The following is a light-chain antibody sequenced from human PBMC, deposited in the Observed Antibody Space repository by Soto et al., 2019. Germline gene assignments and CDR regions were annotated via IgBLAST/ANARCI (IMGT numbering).Light chain of an antibody. CDR1: HNILYSSDNKNY. CDR3: QQYYSSPTT. J-gene: IGKJ1*01. CDR2: WAS. V-gene: IGKV4-1*01. Sequence: DIVLTQSPDSLAVSLGERATINCKSSHNILYSSDNKNYLSWYQQRPGQPPKLLFYWASTRQSGVPDRFSGSGSGTHFTLTNTSLQSEAVAVSYCQQYYSSPTTFGQGTKVAIK.